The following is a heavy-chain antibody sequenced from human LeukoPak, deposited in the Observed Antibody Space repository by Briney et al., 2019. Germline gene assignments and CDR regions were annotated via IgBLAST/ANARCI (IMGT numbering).Heavy chain of an antibody. CDR3: ARDGMVRGVPDAFDI. CDR1: GGSISSYY. D-gene: IGHD3-10*01. J-gene: IGHJ3*02. V-gene: IGHV4-59*01. CDR2: IYYSGST. Sequence: SETLSLTCTVSGGSISSYYWSWIRQPPGKGLEGIGYIYYSGSTNYNPSLKSRVTISVDTSKNQFSLKLSSVTAADTAVYYCARDGMVRGVPDAFDIWGQGTMVTVSS.